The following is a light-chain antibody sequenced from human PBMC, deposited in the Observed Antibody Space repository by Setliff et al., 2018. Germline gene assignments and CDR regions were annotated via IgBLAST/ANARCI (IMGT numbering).Light chain of an antibody. CDR2: SDN. CDR3: AAWDGNLNGGV. V-gene: IGLV1-44*01. Sequence: QSALTQPPSASGTPGQRVTISCSGSDSNIGTNSVNWFQQLPGTAPRLLVYSDNQRPSGVPDRFSGSKSGTPASLAISGLQSEDEADYYCAAWDGNLNGGVFGGGTKVTVL. CDR1: DSNIGTNS. J-gene: IGLJ3*02.